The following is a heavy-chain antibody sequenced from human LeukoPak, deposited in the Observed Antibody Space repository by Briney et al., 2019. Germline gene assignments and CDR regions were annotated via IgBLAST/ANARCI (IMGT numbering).Heavy chain of an antibody. CDR2: ISSSSSYI. J-gene: IGHJ4*02. CDR3: ARVLWFGESTEFDY. CDR1: GFTFSSYS. V-gene: IGHV3-21*01. D-gene: IGHD3-10*01. Sequence: PGGSLRLSCAASGFTFSSYSMNWVRQAPGKGLEWVSSISSSSSYIYYADSVKGRFTISRDNAKNSLYLQMNSLRAEDTAVYYCARVLWFGESTEFDYWGQGTLVTVSS.